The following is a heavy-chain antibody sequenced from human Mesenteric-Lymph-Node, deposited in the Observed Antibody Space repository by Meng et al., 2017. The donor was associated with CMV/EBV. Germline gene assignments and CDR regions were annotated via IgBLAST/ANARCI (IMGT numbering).Heavy chain of an antibody. J-gene: IGHJ6*02. V-gene: IGHV3-53*01. D-gene: IGHD3-3*01. Sequence: GGSLRLSCAASGFTVSSNYMSWVRQAPGKGLEWVSVIYSGGSTYYADSVKGRFTISRDNAKNSLYLQMNSLRAEDTAVYYCARDRLPYYDFWSGYYTGLVRGQEYGMDVWGQGTTVTVSS. CDR2: IYSGGST. CDR3: ARDRLPYYDFWSGYYTGLVRGQEYGMDV. CDR1: GFTVSSNY.